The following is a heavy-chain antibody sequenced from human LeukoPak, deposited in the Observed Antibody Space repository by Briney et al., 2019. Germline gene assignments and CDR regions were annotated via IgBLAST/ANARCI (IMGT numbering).Heavy chain of an antibody. D-gene: IGHD6-19*01. V-gene: IGHV1-2*02. CDR1: GYTFTGYY. J-gene: IGHJ3*02. CDR2: INPNSGGT. Sequence: GASVKVSCKASGYTFTGYYMHWVRQAPGQGLEWMGWINPNSGGTNYAQKFQGRVTMTRDTSISTAYMELSRLRSDDTAVYYCAREQWLVLSGPDAFDIWGQGTMVTVSS. CDR3: AREQWLVLSGPDAFDI.